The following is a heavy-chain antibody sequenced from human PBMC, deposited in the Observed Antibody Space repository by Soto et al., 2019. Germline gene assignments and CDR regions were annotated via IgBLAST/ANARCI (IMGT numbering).Heavy chain of an antibody. J-gene: IGHJ4*02. CDR1: GYTFTHYY. V-gene: IGHV1-46*01. CDR2: INPASGST. Sequence: QVQLVQSGAEVKKPGASVKLSCRTSGYTFTHYYIHWVRQAPGQGLEWLAIINPASGSTNYAQDFQGRVTLTMDTSTTTGYMELSGLRAEDTAILYCARDLAAGDHWGQGTLVTVSS. CDR3: ARDLAAGDH. D-gene: IGHD6-13*01.